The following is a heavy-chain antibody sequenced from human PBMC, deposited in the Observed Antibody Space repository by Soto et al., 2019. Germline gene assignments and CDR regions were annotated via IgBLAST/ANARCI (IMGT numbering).Heavy chain of an antibody. CDR3: ARKRYSDGSFDY. J-gene: IGHJ4*02. V-gene: IGHV4-30-2*01. CDR1: GGSISSGGYS. D-gene: IGHD5-18*01. Sequence: QLQLQESGSGLVKPSQTLSLTCAVSGGSISSGGYSWSWIRQPPGKGLEWIGYIYHSGSTYYNPSLKSRVTISVDRSKNQFSLQLRSVNAEDTAVYYCARKRYSDGSFDYWGQGTLVTVSS. CDR2: IYHSGST.